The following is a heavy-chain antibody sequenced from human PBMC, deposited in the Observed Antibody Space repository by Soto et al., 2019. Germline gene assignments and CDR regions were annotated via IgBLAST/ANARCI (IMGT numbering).Heavy chain of an antibody. V-gene: IGHV1-18*01. CDR1: GYTFTTYG. Sequence: GASVKVSCKASGYTFTTYGISWVRQAPGQGLEWLGWINTHNGNTNYAQNLQGRVIMTADTSTSTAYMELRSLRSDDTAIYYCTREGSAPYYYYGMDGWGQGATVTVAS. CDR3: TREGSAPYYYYGMDG. CDR2: INTHNGNT. D-gene: IGHD3-10*01. J-gene: IGHJ6*02.